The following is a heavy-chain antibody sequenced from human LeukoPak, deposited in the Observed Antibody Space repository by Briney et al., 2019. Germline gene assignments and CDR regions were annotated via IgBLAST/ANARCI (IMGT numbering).Heavy chain of an antibody. Sequence: SVKVSCKASGGTFSSYAISRVRQAPGQGLEWMGRIIPIFGTANYAQKFQGRVTITTDESTSTAYMELSSLRSEDTAVYYCARGMVSLGAFDIWGQGTMVTVSS. CDR3: ARGMVSLGAFDI. CDR1: GGTFSSYA. D-gene: IGHD5-18*01. CDR2: IIPIFGTA. V-gene: IGHV1-69*05. J-gene: IGHJ3*02.